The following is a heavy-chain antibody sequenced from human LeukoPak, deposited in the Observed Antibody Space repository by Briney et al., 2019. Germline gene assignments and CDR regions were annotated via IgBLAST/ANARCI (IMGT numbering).Heavy chain of an antibody. CDR1: GGIFSSYA. CDR2: IIPIFGTA. CDR3: ASITMVRGVIIGYPFDY. V-gene: IGHV1-69*05. Sequence: ASVKVSCKASGGIFSSYAISWVRQAPGQGLEWMGGIIPIFGTANYAQKFQGRVTITTDESTSTAYMELSSLRSEDTAVYYCASITMVRGVIIGYPFDYWGQGTLVTVSS. J-gene: IGHJ4*02. D-gene: IGHD3-10*01.